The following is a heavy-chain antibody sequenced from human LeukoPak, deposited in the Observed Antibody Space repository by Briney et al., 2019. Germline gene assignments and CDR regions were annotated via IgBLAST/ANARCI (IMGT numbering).Heavy chain of an antibody. V-gene: IGHV3-21*01. CDR3: ARFDDYGGSSGT. CDR2: ISSSSSYI. J-gene: IGHJ5*02. Sequence: GGSLGLSCAASGFTFSSYSMNWVRQAPGKGLEWVSSISSSSSYIYYADSVKGRFTISRDNAKNSLYLQMNSLRAEDTAVYYCARFDDYGGSSGTWGQGTLVTVSS. CDR1: GFTFSSYS. D-gene: IGHD4-23*01.